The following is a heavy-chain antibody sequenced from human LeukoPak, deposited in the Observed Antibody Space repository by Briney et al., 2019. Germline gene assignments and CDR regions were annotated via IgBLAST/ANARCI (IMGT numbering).Heavy chain of an antibody. D-gene: IGHD2-15*01. J-gene: IGHJ6*02. V-gene: IGHV4-59*08. CDR1: GGSISSYY. CDR3: ARHVDVAATGYYYGMDV. CDR2: IYYSGST. Sequence: PSETLSLTCTVSGGSISSYYWSWIRQPPGKGLEWIGYIYYSGSTNYNPSLKSRVTISVDTSKNQFSLKLSSATAADTAVYYCARHVDVAATGYYYGMDVWGQGTTVTVSS.